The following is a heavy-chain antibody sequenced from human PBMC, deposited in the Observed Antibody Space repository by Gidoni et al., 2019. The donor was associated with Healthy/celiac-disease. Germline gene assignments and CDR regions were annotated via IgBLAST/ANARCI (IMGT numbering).Heavy chain of an antibody. Sequence: EVQLVVSGGGLVKPGGSLRLYCAASGFTFSNAWMSWVRQAPGKGLEWVGRNKSKTDGGTTDYAAPVKGRFTISRDDSKNTLYLQMNSLKTEDTAVYYCTTVAPYGDFDYWGQGTLVTVSS. CDR3: TTVAPYGDFDY. J-gene: IGHJ4*02. V-gene: IGHV3-15*01. CDR2: NKSKTDGGTT. D-gene: IGHD4-17*01. CDR1: GFTFSNAW.